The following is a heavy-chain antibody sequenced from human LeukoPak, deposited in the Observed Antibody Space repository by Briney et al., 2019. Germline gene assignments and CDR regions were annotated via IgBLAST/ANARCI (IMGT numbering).Heavy chain of an antibody. D-gene: IGHD5-24*01. CDR2: LKEDGSEK. J-gene: IGHJ4*02. CDR3: AVGDRTFDY. Sequence: GGSLRLSCAASGFTFRDYWMSWVRQAPGKGLEWVANLKEDGSEKYYVDSVKGRFTISRDNAKTSLYLQMNSLRVEDTAVYYCAVGDRTFDYWGQGTLVTVSS. CDR1: GFTFRDYW. V-gene: IGHV3-7*01.